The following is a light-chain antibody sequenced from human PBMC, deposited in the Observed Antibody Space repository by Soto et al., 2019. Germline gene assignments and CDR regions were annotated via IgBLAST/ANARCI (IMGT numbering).Light chain of an antibody. Sequence: QSVLTQPPSASGTPGQRVTISCSGSSSNIGSNTVNWYQQLPGTAPKLLIYSNNQRPSGVPDRFSGSKSGTSASLAISGLRSEDEADYYCAASDDSLNGWVFGGGTKLTVL. CDR1: SSNIGSNT. CDR3: AASDDSLNGWV. V-gene: IGLV1-44*01. CDR2: SNN. J-gene: IGLJ3*02.